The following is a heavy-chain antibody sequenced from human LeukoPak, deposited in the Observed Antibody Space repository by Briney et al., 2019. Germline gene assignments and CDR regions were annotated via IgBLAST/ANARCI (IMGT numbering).Heavy chain of an antibody. CDR2: ISAYNGNT. J-gene: IGHJ6*02. CDR1: GYTFTSYG. D-gene: IGHD2-15*01. Sequence: GASVKVSCKASGYTFTSYGISWVRQAPGQGLEWMGRISAYNGNTNYAQKLQGRVTMTTDTSTSTAYMELRSLRSDDTAVYYCARDPNCSGGSCYSRVNYYYYGMDVWGQGTTVTVSS. CDR3: ARDPNCSGGSCYSRVNYYYYGMDV. V-gene: IGHV1-18*01.